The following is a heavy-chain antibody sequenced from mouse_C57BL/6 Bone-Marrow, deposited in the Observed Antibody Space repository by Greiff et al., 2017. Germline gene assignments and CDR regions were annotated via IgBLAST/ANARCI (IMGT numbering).Heavy chain of an antibody. D-gene: IGHD2-4*01. CDR3: ARLTIYYDSFDY. J-gene: IGHJ2*01. V-gene: IGHV1-63*01. CDR2: IYPGGGYT. Sequence: QVQLQQSGAELVRPGTSVKMSCKASGYTFTNYWIGWAKQRPGHGLEWIGDIYPGGGYTNYNEKFKGKATLTADTSASTSYMQFSSLTSEDSAIYYSARLTIYYDSFDYWGQGTTLTVSS. CDR1: GYTFTNYW.